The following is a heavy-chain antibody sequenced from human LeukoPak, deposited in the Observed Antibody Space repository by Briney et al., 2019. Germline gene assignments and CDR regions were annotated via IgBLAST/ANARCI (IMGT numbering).Heavy chain of an antibody. CDR3: ARDFSTHGGIYDAFDI. V-gene: IGHV3-48*02. Sequence: GGSLRLSCAASGFTFSSYSMNWVRQAPGKGLERVSYITSSSSTTYYADSVKGRFTFSRDNAKNAQYLQMNSLRDEDTAVYYCARDFSTHGGIYDAFDIWGQGTMVTVSS. CDR1: GFTFSSYS. J-gene: IGHJ3*02. CDR2: ITSSSSTT. D-gene: IGHD4-23*01.